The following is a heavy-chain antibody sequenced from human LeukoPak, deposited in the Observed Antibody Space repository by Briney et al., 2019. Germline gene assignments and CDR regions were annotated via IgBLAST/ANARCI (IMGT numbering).Heavy chain of an antibody. CDR3: ARDSRNIGQNFDY. Sequence: GGSLRLSCAASGFAFSSYGMHWVRQAPGKGLEWVAYIHYDSTTEDYADSVKGRFTISRDNSKNTLYLQMNSLRAEDTAVYYCARDSRNIGQNFDYWGQGTLVTVSS. D-gene: IGHD2/OR15-2a*01. V-gene: IGHV3-30*02. CDR1: GFAFSSYG. J-gene: IGHJ4*02. CDR2: IHYDSTTE.